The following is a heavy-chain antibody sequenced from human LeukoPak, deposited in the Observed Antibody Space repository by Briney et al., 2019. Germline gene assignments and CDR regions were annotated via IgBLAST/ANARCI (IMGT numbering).Heavy chain of an antibody. CDR2: IYYSGTT. J-gene: IGHJ4*02. CDR3: ARGANWGSPDY. CDR1: GGSISSNY. Sequence: PWETLSLTCTVSGGSISSNYWSWIRQPPGKGLEWIGYIYYSGTTSYNPSLKSRVTISLDTSKNQFSLKLSSVTAADTAVYYCARGANWGSPDYWGQGTLVTVSS. D-gene: IGHD7-27*01. V-gene: IGHV4-59*01.